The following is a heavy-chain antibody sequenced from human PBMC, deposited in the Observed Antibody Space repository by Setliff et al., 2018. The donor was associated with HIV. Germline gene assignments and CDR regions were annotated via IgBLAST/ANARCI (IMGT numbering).Heavy chain of an antibody. CDR1: GGSISSHY. CDR3: ARGIYSYGYLFDY. V-gene: IGHV4-4*07. D-gene: IGHD5-18*01. J-gene: IGHJ4*02. Sequence: SETLSLTCTVSGGSISSHYWSWIRQPAGKGLEWIGRIYTSGSTKYNPSLKSRVSISVDTSKNQFSLKLSSVTAADTAVYYCARGIYSYGYLFDYWGQGTLVTVPS. CDR2: IYTSGST.